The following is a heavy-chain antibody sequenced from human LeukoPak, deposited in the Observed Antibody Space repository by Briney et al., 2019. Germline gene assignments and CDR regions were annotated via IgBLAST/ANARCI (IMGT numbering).Heavy chain of an antibody. CDR3: AREISPRPENWFDP. CDR1: GGSISSYY. Sequence: SETLSLTCTVSGGSISSYYWSWIRQPPGKGLEWIGYIYYSGSTNYNPSLKSRVTISVDTSKNQFSLKLSSVTAADTAVYYCAREISPRPENWFDPWGQGTLVTVSS. J-gene: IGHJ5*02. D-gene: IGHD2/OR15-2a*01. CDR2: IYYSGST. V-gene: IGHV4-59*01.